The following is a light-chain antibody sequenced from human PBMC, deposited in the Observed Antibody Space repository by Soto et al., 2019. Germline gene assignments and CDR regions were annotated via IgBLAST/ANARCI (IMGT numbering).Light chain of an antibody. J-gene: IGKJ4*01. CDR3: QQSYSTPRT. CDR2: GTS. Sequence: EIVMTQSPSTLSVSPGETAILSCRASQSVSSNLAWYQQRPGQAPRLLIYGTSSRATGIPDRFSGSGSGTDFTLTISSLQPEDFATYYCQQSYSTPRTFGGGTKVDI. V-gene: IGKV3D-15*01. CDR1: QSVSSN.